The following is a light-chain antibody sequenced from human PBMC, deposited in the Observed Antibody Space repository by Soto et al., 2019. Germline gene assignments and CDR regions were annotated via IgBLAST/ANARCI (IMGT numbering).Light chain of an antibody. CDR3: QQYGRSPRT. CDR1: QSVSSNY. V-gene: IGKV3-20*01. J-gene: IGKJ1*01. CDR2: GAS. Sequence: EIVLTQSPDTLSLSPGERATLLCRASQSVSSNYLAWYQQIPGQAPRPLIYGASSRVPGIPDRFSGSGSGTDFTLTISRLEPEDFAVYYCQQYGRSPRTFGQGTKVDIK.